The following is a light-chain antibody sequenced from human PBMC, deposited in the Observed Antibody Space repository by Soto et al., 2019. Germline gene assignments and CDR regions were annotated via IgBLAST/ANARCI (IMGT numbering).Light chain of an antibody. CDR1: QSVSGW. CDR2: DAS. Sequence: DIQMTQSPSTLSASVGDTVTVTCRASQSVSGWLAWYQQKPGEAPKLLIYDASSLESGVPSRFSGSGYGTEFTLTITTLQPDDFATYFCQQYNRNTWSFGPGTKVDIK. CDR3: QQYNRNTWS. V-gene: IGKV1-5*01. J-gene: IGKJ1*01.